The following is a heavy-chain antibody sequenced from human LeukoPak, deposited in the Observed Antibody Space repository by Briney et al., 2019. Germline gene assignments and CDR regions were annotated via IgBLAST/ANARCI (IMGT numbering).Heavy chain of an antibody. V-gene: IGHV4-34*01. D-gene: IGHD6-13*01. J-gene: IGHJ3*02. CDR3: ARDYGSSWPGERSAFDI. Sequence: SETPSLTCAVYGGSFGGYYWSWIRQPPGKGLEWIGEINHSGSTNYNPSLKSRVTISVDTSKNQFSLKLSSVTAADTAVYYCARDYGSSWPGERSAFDIWGQGTMVTVSS. CDR2: INHSGST. CDR1: GGSFGGYY.